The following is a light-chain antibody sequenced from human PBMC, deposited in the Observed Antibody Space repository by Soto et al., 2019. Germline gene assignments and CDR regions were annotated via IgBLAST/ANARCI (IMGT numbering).Light chain of an antibody. CDR3: QQFSSYPLT. Sequence: EFVLTQSPGTLSLSPGERATLSCRASQTVRNNSLAWDQQKPGQAPRLLIYDASSRATGIPDRFSGGGSGTDFTLTISRLETEDFAVYYCQQFSSYPLTFCGGTKVEIK. CDR2: DAS. J-gene: IGKJ4*01. V-gene: IGKV3-20*01. CDR1: QTVRNNS.